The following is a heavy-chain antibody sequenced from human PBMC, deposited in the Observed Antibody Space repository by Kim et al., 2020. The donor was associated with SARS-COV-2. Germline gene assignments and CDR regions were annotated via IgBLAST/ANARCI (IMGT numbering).Heavy chain of an antibody. CDR1: GFTFSSYA. D-gene: IGHD3-10*01. J-gene: IGHJ4*02. CDR3: GGFGEFVL. Sequence: GGSLRLSCAASGFTFSSYAMHWVRQAPGKGLEWVAVISYDGSNKYYADSVKGRFTISRDNSKNTLYLQMNSLRAEDTAVYYCGGFGEFVLWGQGTLVTVSS. V-gene: IGHV3-30*04. CDR2: ISYDGSNK.